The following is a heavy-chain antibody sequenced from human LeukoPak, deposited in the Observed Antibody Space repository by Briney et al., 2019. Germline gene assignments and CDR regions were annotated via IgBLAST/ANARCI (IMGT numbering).Heavy chain of an antibody. CDR1: GGSFSGYY. D-gene: IGHD6-19*01. V-gene: IGHV4-34*01. Sequence: SETLSLTCAVYGGSFSGYYWSWIRQPPGKGLEWIGEINHSGSTNYNPSLKSRVTISVDTSKNQFSLKLSSVTAADTAVYYCARVPTGSSGWYSLDYWGQGTLVTVSS. CDR2: INHSGST. CDR3: ARVPTGSSGWYSLDY. J-gene: IGHJ4*02.